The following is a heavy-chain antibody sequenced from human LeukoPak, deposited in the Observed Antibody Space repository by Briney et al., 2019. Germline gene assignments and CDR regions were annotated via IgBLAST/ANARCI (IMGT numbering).Heavy chain of an antibody. D-gene: IGHD3-10*01. CDR1: GYSISSGYD. Sequence: SETLSLTCAVSGYSISSGYDWGWIRQPPGKGLEWIGSIYHSGSTYYNPSLKSRVTISVDTSKNQFSLKLSSVTAADTAVYYCARGVTGSGLVRGVIMVDYWGQGTLVTVSS. CDR3: ARGVTGSGLVRGVIMVDY. CDR2: IYHSGST. J-gene: IGHJ4*02. V-gene: IGHV4-38-2*01.